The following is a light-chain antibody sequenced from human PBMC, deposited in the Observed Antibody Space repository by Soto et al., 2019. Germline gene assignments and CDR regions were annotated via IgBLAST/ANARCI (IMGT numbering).Light chain of an antibody. J-gene: IGLJ2*01. V-gene: IGLV2-14*03. CDR2: DVT. CDR1: SSDVGAYNF. Sequence: QSALTQPASVSGSPGQSITISCNGTSSDVGAYNFVSWYQQHPGKAPKLMIYDVTNRPSGVSSRFSGSKSGNTASLAISGLQAEDEADYYCSSYTTSNTLVFGGGTKLTVL. CDR3: SSYTTSNTLV.